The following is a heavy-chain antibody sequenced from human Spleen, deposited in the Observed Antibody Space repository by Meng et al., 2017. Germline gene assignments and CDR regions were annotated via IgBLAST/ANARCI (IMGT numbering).Heavy chain of an antibody. J-gene: IGHJ5*02. CDR2: INHSGST. CDR3: ERALVVDGTFVHYNWFDP. CDR1: GFTFSGYY. V-gene: IGHV4-34*01. D-gene: IGHD2-15*01. Sequence: ESLKISCAASGFTFSGYYWNWIRQPPGKGLEWIGEINHSGSTNYNPSLKSRVRISVDTSRNQFSLKLSSVTAADTAVYYCERALVVDGTFVHYNWFDPWGQGTLVTVSS.